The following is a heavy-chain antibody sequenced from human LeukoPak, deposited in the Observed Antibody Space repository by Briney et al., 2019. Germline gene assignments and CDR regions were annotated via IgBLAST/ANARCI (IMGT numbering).Heavy chain of an antibody. CDR3: ATDSGTFVAAGTFAF. CDR2: IYYSGKT. J-gene: IGHJ5*01. CDR1: GGSFSGYY. V-gene: IGHV4-34*01. D-gene: IGHD1-26*01. Sequence: PSETLSLTCAVYGGSFSGYYWSWIRQPPGKGLQWIGSIYYSGKTYYNPSLQSRVAISLDKSRNDFDLRLTSVTAADTAFYYCATDSGTFVAAGTFAFWSHGTLVAVSS.